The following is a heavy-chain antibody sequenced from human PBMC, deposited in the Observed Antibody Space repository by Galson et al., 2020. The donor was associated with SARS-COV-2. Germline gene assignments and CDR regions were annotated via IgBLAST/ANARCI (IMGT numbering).Heavy chain of an antibody. CDR3: ARDLSGYAEMGPFDY. J-gene: IGHJ4*02. Sequence: ASVKVSCKASGYTFTGYYMHWVRQAPGQGLEWMGWINPNSGGTNYAQKFQGWVTMTRDTSISTAYMELSRLRSDDTAVYYCARDLSGYAEMGPFDYWGQGTLVTVSS. CDR1: GYTFTGYY. V-gene: IGHV1-2*04. CDR2: INPNSGGT. D-gene: IGHD5-12*01.